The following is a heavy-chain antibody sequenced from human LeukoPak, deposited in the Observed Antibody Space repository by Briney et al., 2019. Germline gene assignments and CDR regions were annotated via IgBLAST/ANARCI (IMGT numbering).Heavy chain of an antibody. D-gene: IGHD1-26*01. CDR3: ARAPGARYYFDY. CDR2: ISSNGGST. J-gene: IGHJ4*02. Sequence: GGSLRLSCAASGFTFSSYAMHWVRQAPGKGLEYVSAISSNGGSTYYANSVKGRFTISRDNSKNTLYLQMGSLRAEDMAVYYCARAPGARYYFDYWGQGTLVTVSS. V-gene: IGHV3-64*01. CDR1: GFTFSSYA.